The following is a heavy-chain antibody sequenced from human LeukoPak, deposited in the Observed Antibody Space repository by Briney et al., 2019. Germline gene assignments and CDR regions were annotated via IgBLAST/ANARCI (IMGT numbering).Heavy chain of an antibody. J-gene: IGHJ4*02. V-gene: IGHV3-74*01. CDR2: INSDGSST. CDR3: ARGLVATTPFDY. D-gene: IGHD5-12*01. Sequence: GGSLRLSXAASGFTFSSYWMHWVRQAPGKGVVWVSRINSDGSSTSYADSVKGRFTISRDNAKNTLYLQMNGLRAEDTAVYYCARGLVATTPFDYWGQGTLVTVSS. CDR1: GFTFSSYW.